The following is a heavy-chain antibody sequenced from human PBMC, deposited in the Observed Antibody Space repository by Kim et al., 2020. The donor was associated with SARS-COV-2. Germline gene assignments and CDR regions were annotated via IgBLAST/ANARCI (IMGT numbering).Heavy chain of an antibody. CDR1: GFTFDDYA. Sequence: GGSLRLSCAASGFTFDDYAMHWVRQAPGKGLEWVSGISWNSGSIGYADSVKGRFTISRDNAKNSLYLQMNSLRAEDTALYYCAKARGFTMVRPDAFDIWGQGTMVTVSS. V-gene: IGHV3-9*01. J-gene: IGHJ3*02. D-gene: IGHD3-10*01. CDR2: ISWNSGSI. CDR3: AKARGFTMVRPDAFDI.